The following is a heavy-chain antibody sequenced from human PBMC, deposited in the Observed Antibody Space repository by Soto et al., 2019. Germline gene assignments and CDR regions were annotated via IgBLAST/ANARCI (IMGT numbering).Heavy chain of an antibody. CDR1: GFTFNNYA. Sequence: EVQLLESGGSLVQPGGSLRLSCAASGFTFNNYAMNWVRQAPGKGLEWVSAISGSGGSTYYVDSVKGRFTISRDNSKNTLYLQMDSLRAEDTAIYYCALVIPVFDYWGQGTLVTVSS. CDR3: ALVIPVFDY. V-gene: IGHV3-23*01. D-gene: IGHD2-21*01. CDR2: ISGSGGST. J-gene: IGHJ4*02.